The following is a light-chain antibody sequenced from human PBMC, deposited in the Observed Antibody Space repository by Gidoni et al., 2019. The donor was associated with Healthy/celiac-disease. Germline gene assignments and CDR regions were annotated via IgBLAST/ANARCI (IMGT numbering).Light chain of an antibody. CDR1: SSDVGGYNY. Sequence: QSALTQPASVSGSPGPSITISCTGTSSDVGGYNYVPWYQQHPGKAPKLMIYEVSNRPSGVPDRFSGSKSGNTASLTISGLQAEDEADYYCSSYTSSSTLVFGGGTKLTAL. V-gene: IGLV2-14*01. CDR3: SSYTSSSTLV. J-gene: IGLJ2*01. CDR2: EVS.